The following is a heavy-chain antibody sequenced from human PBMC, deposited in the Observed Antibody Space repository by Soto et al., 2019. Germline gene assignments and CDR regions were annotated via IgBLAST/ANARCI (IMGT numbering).Heavy chain of an antibody. CDR3: ARSGSTVTSDVDY. D-gene: IGHD4-17*01. CDR1: GFTFSSYS. Sequence: EVQLVESGGGLVKPGGYLRLSCAASGFTFSSYSMNWVRQAPGKGLEWVSSISSSSSYIYYADSVKGRFTISRDNAKNSLYLQMNSLRAEDTALYYCARSGSTVTSDVDYWGQGTLVTVSS. J-gene: IGHJ4*02. CDR2: ISSSSSYI. V-gene: IGHV3-21*01.